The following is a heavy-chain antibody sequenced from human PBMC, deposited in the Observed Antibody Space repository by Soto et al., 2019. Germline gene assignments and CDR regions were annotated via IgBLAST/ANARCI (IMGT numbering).Heavy chain of an antibody. V-gene: IGHV1-18*01. CDR2: INTSDGNR. Sequence: ASVKVSCKASGYTFTSSGISWVRQAPGQGLEWMGWINTSDGNRNFAQKFEDRVTMTTAISTNTVFLELMSLKSDDTAIYYCARDRLRGYDSSGFYSWGQGTLVTVSS. CDR3: ARDRLRGYDSSGFYS. J-gene: IGHJ4*02. CDR1: GYTFTSSG. D-gene: IGHD3-22*01.